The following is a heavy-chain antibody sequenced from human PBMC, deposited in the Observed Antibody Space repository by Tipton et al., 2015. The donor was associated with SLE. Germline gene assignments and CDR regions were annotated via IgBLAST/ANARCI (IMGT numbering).Heavy chain of an antibody. D-gene: IGHD3-10*01. Sequence: LRLSCTVSGGSISSSSHYWSWIRQPPGKGLEWIGYIYYSGSTNYNPSLKSRVTISVDTSKNQFSLKLSSVTAADTAVYYCARGTRGWYFDLWGRGTLVTVSS. CDR2: IYYSGST. V-gene: IGHV4-61*05. CDR3: ARGTRGWYFDL. CDR1: GGSISSSSHY. J-gene: IGHJ2*01.